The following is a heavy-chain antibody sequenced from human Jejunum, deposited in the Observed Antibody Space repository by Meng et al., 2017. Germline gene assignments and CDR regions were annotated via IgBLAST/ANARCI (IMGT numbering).Heavy chain of an antibody. CDR2: ISSSGSTI. D-gene: IGHD3-16*02. CDR3: ARGRYTTGWRYNWYDP. CDR1: GFIFSNFE. Sequence: GESLKISCAASGFIFSNFEMNWVRQAPGKGLEWVSYISSSGSTIYYADSVKGRFTISRDNAKNSLYLQMNSLRGEDTAIYYCARGRYTTGWRYNWYDPWGQGTLVTVSS. J-gene: IGHJ5*02. V-gene: IGHV3-48*03.